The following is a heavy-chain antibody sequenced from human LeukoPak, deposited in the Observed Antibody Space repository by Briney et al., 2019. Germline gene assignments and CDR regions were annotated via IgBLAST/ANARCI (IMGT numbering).Heavy chain of an antibody. CDR1: GFTFDDYA. Sequence: PGGSLRLSCAASGFTFDDYAMHWVRQAPGKGLEWVSGISWNSGSIGYADSVKGRFTTSRDNAKNSLYLQMNSLRAEDTALYYCAKGLPDYGDYYYYYGMDVWGQGTTVTVSS. CDR2: ISWNSGSI. V-gene: IGHV3-9*01. CDR3: AKGLPDYGDYYYYYGMDV. J-gene: IGHJ6*02. D-gene: IGHD4-17*01.